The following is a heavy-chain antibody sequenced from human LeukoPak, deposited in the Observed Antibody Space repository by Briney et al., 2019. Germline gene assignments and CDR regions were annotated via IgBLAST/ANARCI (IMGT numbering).Heavy chain of an antibody. J-gene: IGHJ4*02. V-gene: IGHV1-3*01. D-gene: IGHD3-22*01. CDR2: INAGNGNT. CDR3: ARDLPQYYYESSGYFDY. CDR1: GYTFTSYA. Sequence: GASVKVSCKASGYTFTSYAMHWVRQAPGQRLEWMGWINAGNGNTKYSQKFQGRVTITRDTSASTAYMELSSLRSEDTAVYYCARDLPQYYYESSGYFDYWGQGTLVTVSS.